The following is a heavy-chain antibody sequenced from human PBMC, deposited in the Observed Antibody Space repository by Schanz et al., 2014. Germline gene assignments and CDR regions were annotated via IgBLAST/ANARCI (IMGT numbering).Heavy chain of an antibody. V-gene: IGHV4-30-2*06. D-gene: IGHD3-10*01. CDR3: ALREKPYGPFAS. CDR1: GGSISSGGYS. CDR2: IYYSGNT. Sequence: LQLQESGSGLMKPSQTLSLTCAVSGGSISSGGYSWNWIRQSPGKGLEWIGYIYYSGNTYYNPSLKSRAPISVARSKNQFSLRLDSVTAADTAVYYCALREKPYGPFASWGQGALVTVSS. J-gene: IGHJ4*02.